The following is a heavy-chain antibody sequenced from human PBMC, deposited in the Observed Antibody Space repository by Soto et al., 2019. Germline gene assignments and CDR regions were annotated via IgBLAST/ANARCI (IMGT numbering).Heavy chain of an antibody. CDR2: MNPNSGNT. CDR1: GYTFTSYD. V-gene: IGHV1-8*01. Sequence: ASVKDSCKASGYTFTSYDINWVRQATGQGLEWMGWMNPNSGNTGYAQKFQGRVTMTRNTSISTAYMELSSLRSEDTAVYYCARVTYYYDSSGYTPLSYFDYWGQEALVTVSS. CDR3: ARVTYYYDSSGYTPLSYFDY. D-gene: IGHD3-22*01. J-gene: IGHJ4*02.